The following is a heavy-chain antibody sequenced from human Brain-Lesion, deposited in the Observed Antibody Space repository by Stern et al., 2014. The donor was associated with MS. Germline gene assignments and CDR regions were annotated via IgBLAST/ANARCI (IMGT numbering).Heavy chain of an antibody. V-gene: IGHV1-69*06. J-gene: IGHJ5*02. Sequence: VHLVESGPEVTKPGSSVQVSCKASGGTFGTYPITWVRQAPGQGLEWMGRIIPIFGSPNYAQKFQGRVTITADRSTTTVYMKLSSLKSDDAAVYYCAKDGPALVTNWFDPWGRGTLVTVSS. D-gene: IGHD5-18*01. CDR2: IIPIFGSP. CDR3: AKDGPALVTNWFDP. CDR1: GGTFGTYP.